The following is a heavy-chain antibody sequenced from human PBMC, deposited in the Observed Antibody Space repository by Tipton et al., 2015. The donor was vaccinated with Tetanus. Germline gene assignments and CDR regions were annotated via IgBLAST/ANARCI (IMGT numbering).Heavy chain of an antibody. CDR3: ASLPKHWLAPRGAP. CDR1: GGPFSGNY. CDR2: INHRGGT. V-gene: IGHV4-34*01. D-gene: IGHD6-19*01. J-gene: IGHJ5*01. Sequence: GLVKPSETLSLTCGVSGGPFSGNYWSWIRQTPGKGLEWIGEINHRGGTMYNPSLKSRVTISGDTSNNQFSLNLTSVTAADTAVYYCASLPKHWLAPRGAPWGQGTLVTVSS.